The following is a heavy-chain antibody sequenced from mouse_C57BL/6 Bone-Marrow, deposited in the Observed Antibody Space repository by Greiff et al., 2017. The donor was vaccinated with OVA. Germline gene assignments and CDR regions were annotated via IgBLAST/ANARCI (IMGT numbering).Heavy chain of an antibody. J-gene: IGHJ1*03. Sequence: QVQLKQPGAELVKPGASVKMSCKASGYTFTSYWITWVKQRPGQGLEWIGDIYPGSGSTNYNEKFKCKATLAVDTSSSTAYMQLSSLTSEDSAVYYCARRYYGSSWYFDVWGTGTTVTVSS. CDR1: GYTFTSYW. V-gene: IGHV1-55*01. CDR3: ARRYYGSSWYFDV. CDR2: IYPGSGST. D-gene: IGHD1-1*01.